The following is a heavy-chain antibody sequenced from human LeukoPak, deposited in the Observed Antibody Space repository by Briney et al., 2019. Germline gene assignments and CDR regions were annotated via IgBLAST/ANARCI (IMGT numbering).Heavy chain of an antibody. CDR2: ISYDGSNK. CDR3: ARVPDSYYYYYMDV. D-gene: IGHD1-14*01. V-gene: IGHV3-30*07. Sequence: QSGGSLRLSCAASGFTFSSYAMHWVRQAPGKGLEWVAVISYDGSNKYYADSVKGRLTISRDNAKNSLYLQMSSLRAEDTAVYYCARVPDSYYYYYMDVWGKGTTVTVSS. J-gene: IGHJ6*03. CDR1: GFTFSSYA.